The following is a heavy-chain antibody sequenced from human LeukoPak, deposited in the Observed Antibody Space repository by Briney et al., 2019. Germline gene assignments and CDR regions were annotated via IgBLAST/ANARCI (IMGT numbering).Heavy chain of an antibody. CDR1: GFTFSSYG. CDR3: ATYYYDSSGYYELYYYYG. V-gene: IGHV3-30*03. J-gene: IGHJ6*01. Sequence: PGRSLRLSCAASGFTFSSYGMHWVRQAPGKGLEWVAVISYDGSNKYYADSVKGRFTISRDNSKNTLYLQMSSLRAEDTAVYYCATYYYDSSGYYELYYYYG. CDR2: ISYDGSNK. D-gene: IGHD3-22*01.